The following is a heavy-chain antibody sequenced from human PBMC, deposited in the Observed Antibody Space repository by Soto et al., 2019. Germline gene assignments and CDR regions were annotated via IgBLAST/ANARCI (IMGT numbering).Heavy chain of an antibody. V-gene: IGHV3-23*01. CDR1: GXTFXXYA. CDR2: ISGSGGST. J-gene: IGHJ4*02. Sequence: EVQLXESGXGLVXPGGXXRLSCXASGXTFXXYAMXWVRXXPXXXXXXXSAISGSGGSTYYADSVKGRFTISRDNSKNTLYLQMNSLXAEXTXVYXXXKXXXXXXXXXXXPXYWGQGTLVTVSS. CDR3: XKXXXXXXXXXXXPXY.